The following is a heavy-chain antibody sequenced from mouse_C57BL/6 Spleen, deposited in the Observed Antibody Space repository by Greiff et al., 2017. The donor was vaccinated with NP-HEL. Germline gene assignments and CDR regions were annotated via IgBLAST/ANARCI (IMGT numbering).Heavy chain of an antibody. Sequence: VKLQESDAELVKPGASVKISCKVSGYTFTDHTIHWMKQRPEQGLEWIGYIYPRDGSTKYNEKFKGKATLTADKSSSTAYMQLNSLTSEDSAVYFCAGDYASYAMDYWGQGTSVTVSS. CDR3: AGDYASYAMDY. CDR1: GYTFTDHT. J-gene: IGHJ4*01. CDR2: IYPRDGST. D-gene: IGHD2-4*01. V-gene: IGHV1-78*01.